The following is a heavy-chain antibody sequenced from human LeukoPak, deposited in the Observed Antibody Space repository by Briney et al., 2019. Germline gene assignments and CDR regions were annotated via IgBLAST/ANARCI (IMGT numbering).Heavy chain of an antibody. V-gene: IGHV3-73*01. Sequence: GGSLRLSCAASGFTFSGSAMHWVRQASGKGLEWVGRIRSKANSYATAYAASVKGKFTISRDDSKNTAYLQMNSPKTEDTAVYYCTSLGGFGGVIVSNYWGQGTLVTVSS. CDR1: GFTFSGSA. J-gene: IGHJ4*02. CDR2: IRSKANSYAT. D-gene: IGHD3-16*02. CDR3: TSLGGFGGVIVSNY.